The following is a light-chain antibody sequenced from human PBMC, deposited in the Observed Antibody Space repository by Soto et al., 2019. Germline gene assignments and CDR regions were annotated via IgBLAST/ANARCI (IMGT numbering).Light chain of an antibody. V-gene: IGKV1-8*01. J-gene: IGKJ1*01. CDR2: AAS. CDR1: QGISSY. CDR3: QQYYSYPRM. Sequence: AIRMTQSPSSLSASTGDRVTITCRASQGISSYLAWYQQKPGKAPKLLIYAASTLQSGVPSRFSGSGSGTDFTLTISCLQSEDFETYYCQQYYSYPRMFGQGTKVDIK.